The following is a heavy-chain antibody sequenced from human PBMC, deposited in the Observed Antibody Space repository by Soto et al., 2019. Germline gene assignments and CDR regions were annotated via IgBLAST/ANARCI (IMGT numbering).Heavy chain of an antibody. V-gene: IGHV4-39*01. J-gene: IGHJ3*02. CDR2: IYYSGST. CDR3: ARHAVEMAEKDAFDI. CDR1: GGSISSSSYY. Sequence: QLQLQESGPGLVKPSETLSLTCTVSGGSISSSSYYWGWIRQPPGKGLEWIGSIYYSGSTYYNPSLKSRVTISIDTSKNQFSLNLSSVTAADTAVYYCARHAVEMAEKDAFDIWGQGTMVTVSS. D-gene: IGHD2-15*01.